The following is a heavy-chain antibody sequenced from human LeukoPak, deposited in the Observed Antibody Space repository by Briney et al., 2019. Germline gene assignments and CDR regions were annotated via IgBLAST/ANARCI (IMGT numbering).Heavy chain of an antibody. D-gene: IGHD6-13*01. V-gene: IGHV1-2*02. Sequence: ASVKVSCKASGYTFTGYYMHWVRQAPGQGLEWMGWINPNSGGTNYAQKFQGRVTMTRDTSISTAYLQWSSLKASDTAMYYCARLYTSSWYPVGYYYYYYMDVWGKGTTVTMSS. CDR1: GYTFTGYY. J-gene: IGHJ6*03. CDR2: INPNSGGT. CDR3: ARLYTSSWYPVGYYYYYYMDV.